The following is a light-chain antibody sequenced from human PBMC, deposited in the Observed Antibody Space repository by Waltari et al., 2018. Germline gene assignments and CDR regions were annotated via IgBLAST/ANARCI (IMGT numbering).Light chain of an antibody. Sequence: EIVLTQSPATLSLSPGERASLSCSASQSVSRDLAWYRQKPGQAPRLLIFDASIRATGTPARFSGSGSGTDFTLTISSLEPEDFAVYYCQQRRDWPLTFGGGTKVEIK. CDR3: QQRRDWPLT. CDR2: DAS. CDR1: QSVSRD. J-gene: IGKJ4*01. V-gene: IGKV3-11*01.